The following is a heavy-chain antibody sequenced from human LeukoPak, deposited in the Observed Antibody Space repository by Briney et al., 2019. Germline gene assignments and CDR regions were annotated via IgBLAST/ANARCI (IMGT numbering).Heavy chain of an antibody. V-gene: IGHV3-21*01. D-gene: IGHD2/OR15-2a*01. CDR2: ISSSSSSYI. Sequence: PGGSLRLSCATSGFTFSSYSMNWVRQAPGKGLEWVSSISSSSSSYIYYADSVKGRFTISRDNAKNSLYLQMNSLRAEDTAVYYCARGPTGLLHWFDPWGQGTLVTVSS. J-gene: IGHJ5*02. CDR1: GFTFSSYS. CDR3: ARGPTGLLHWFDP.